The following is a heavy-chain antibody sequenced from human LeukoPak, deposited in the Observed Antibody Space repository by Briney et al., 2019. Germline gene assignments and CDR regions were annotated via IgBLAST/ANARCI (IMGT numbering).Heavy chain of an antibody. CDR2: IKSKTDGGTT. V-gene: IGHV3-15*01. D-gene: IGHD1-26*01. Sequence: GGSLRLSCAASGFTFSNAWMSWVRQAPGKGLEWVGRIKSKTDGGTTDYAAPVKGRFTISRDDSKNTLYLQMSSLKTEDTAVYYCTTDSIVGATTPDYWGQGTLVTVSS. J-gene: IGHJ4*02. CDR3: TTDSIVGATTPDY. CDR1: GFTFSNAW.